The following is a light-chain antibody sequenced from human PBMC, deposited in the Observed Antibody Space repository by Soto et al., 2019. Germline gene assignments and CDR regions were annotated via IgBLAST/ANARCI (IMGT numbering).Light chain of an antibody. CDR2: SAF. V-gene: IGKV3-20*01. Sequence: EIVLTQSPGTLSLSPGERGTLSCRASQSVSSNYLAWYQQKPGQAPRLLIYSAFSQPTGIPDRFSDSGSGTDFTLTISRLEPEDFAVYYCQYYGSSPWTFGQGTKVEIK. J-gene: IGKJ1*01. CDR1: QSVSSNY. CDR3: QYYGSSPWT.